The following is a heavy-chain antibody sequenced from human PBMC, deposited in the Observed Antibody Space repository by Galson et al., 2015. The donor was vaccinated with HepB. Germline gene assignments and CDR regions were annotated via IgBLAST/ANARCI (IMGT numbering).Heavy chain of an antibody. CDR1: GFIFSSYA. CDR2: ISGGGGST. J-gene: IGHJ3*02. D-gene: IGHD3-16*01. CDR3: AKGAVYIMDAFDI. Sequence: SLRLSCAASGFIFSSYAMSWVRQAPGKGLEWVSVISGGGGSTYYADSVKGRFTISRDNSKNTLYLQMNSLRAEDTAVYYCAKGAVYIMDAFDIWGQGTMVTVSS. V-gene: IGHV3-23*01.